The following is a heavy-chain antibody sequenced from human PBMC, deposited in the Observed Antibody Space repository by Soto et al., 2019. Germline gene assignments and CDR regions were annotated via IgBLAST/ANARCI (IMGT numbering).Heavy chain of an antibody. Sequence: QVQLVESGGGVVQPGRSLRLSCAASGFTFSSYGMHWVRQAPGKGREWGAVIWYDGSNKYFADSVKGRFTISRDNSKNTLYLQMNSLRAEDTAVYYCAREGAYGSQPLYYYYYGMDVWGQGTTVTVSS. CDR1: GFTFSSYG. V-gene: IGHV3-33*01. D-gene: IGHD3-10*01. CDR2: IWYDGSNK. J-gene: IGHJ6*02. CDR3: AREGAYGSQPLYYYYYGMDV.